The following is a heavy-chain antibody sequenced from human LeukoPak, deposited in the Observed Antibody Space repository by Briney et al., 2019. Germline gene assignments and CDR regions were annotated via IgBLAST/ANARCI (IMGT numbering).Heavy chain of an antibody. Sequence: SETLSLTCAVYGGSFSGFYWSWIRQPPGKGLEWIGEINHSGSTNYNPSLKSRLTISVDTSKNQFPLRLSSVTAADTAVYYCARGRAVASDYWGQGTLVTVSS. D-gene: IGHD6-19*01. CDR1: GGSFSGFY. J-gene: IGHJ4*02. CDR3: ARGRAVASDY. CDR2: INHSGST. V-gene: IGHV4-34*01.